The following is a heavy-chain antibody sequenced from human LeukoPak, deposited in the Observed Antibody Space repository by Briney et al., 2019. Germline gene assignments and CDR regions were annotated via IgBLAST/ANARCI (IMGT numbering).Heavy chain of an antibody. Sequence: PGGSLRLSCAASGFTFDDYAMHWVRQAPGKGLEWVSGISWNSGSIGYADSVKGRFTISRDNAKNSLYLQMNSLRAEDTALYYCAKDIMVRGVRPYYLDYWGQGTLVTVSS. J-gene: IGHJ4*02. V-gene: IGHV3-9*01. CDR3: AKDIMVRGVRPYYLDY. CDR2: ISWNSGSI. CDR1: GFTFDDYA. D-gene: IGHD3-10*01.